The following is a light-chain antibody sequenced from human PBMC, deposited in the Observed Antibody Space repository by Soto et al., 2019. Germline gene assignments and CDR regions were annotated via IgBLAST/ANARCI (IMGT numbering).Light chain of an antibody. CDR1: QSVSSSY. CDR2: DAS. V-gene: IGKV3D-20*02. CDR3: QQRRNWPLT. Sequence: EIVMTQSPDTLSLSPGERATLSCRASQSVSSSYLAWYQQKPGQAPRLLIYDASNRATGIPARFSGSGSETDFTLTISSLEPEDFAVYYCQQRRNWPLTFGGGTKVDIK. J-gene: IGKJ4*01.